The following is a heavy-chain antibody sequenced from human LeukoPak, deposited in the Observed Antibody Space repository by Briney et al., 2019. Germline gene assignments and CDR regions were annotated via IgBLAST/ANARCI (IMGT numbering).Heavy chain of an antibody. CDR2: TSNGKT. V-gene: IGHV3-23*01. CDR1: GFPFSSHA. Sequence: PAGSLRLSCVVSGFPFSSHAMSWVRQPPGKGLEWDSATSNGKTYYADSVRGGVTISRDDSKNTVYLQMNSLRDEDTALYYCVREAGYCAPVCLKSNWFDPWGQGTLVTVSS. J-gene: IGHJ5*02. D-gene: IGHD4/OR15-4a*01. CDR3: VREAGYCAPVCLKSNWFDP.